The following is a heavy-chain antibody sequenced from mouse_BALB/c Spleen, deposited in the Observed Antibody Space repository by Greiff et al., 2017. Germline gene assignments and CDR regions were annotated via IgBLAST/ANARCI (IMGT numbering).Heavy chain of an antibody. CDR2: INSNGGST. D-gene: IGHD1-1*01. CDR1: GFTFSSYG. J-gene: IGHJ2*01. V-gene: IGHV5-6-3*01. Sequence: EVKLVESGGGLVQPGGSLKLSCAASGFTFSSYGMSWVRQTPDKRLELVATINSNGGSTYYPDSVKGRFTISRDNAKNTLYLQMSSLKSEDTAMYYCARVEGYYYGSSYFDYWGQGTTLTVSS. CDR3: ARVEGYYYGSSYFDY.